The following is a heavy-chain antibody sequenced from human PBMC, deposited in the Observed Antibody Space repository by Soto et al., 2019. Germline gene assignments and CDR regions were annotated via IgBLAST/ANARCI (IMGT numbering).Heavy chain of an antibody. CDR1: GGTFSTYD. J-gene: IGHJ4*02. V-gene: IGHV1-69*01. D-gene: IGHD5-12*01. CDR2: IIPLFGTA. Sequence: QVKLVQSGAEVKKPGSSVKVSCKASGGTFSTYDICWVRQAPGQGLEWMGGIIPLFGTANYAQKFQGRVTIIADESTRTAYMELRRLRSEDTAVYYCAINEGTDGYKFAYWGQGTLVTVSS. CDR3: AINEGTDGYKFAY.